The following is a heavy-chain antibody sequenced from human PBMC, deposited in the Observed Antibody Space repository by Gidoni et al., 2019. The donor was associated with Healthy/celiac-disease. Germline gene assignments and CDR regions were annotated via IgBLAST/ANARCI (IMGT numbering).Heavy chain of an antibody. CDR2: IYYSGST. J-gene: IGHJ4*02. V-gene: IGHV4-61*01. Sequence: QVQLQESGPGLVKPSETLSLTCTVSGGSVSSGSYYWSWIRQPPGKGLEWIGYIYYSGSTNYNPSLKSRVTISVDTSKNQFSLKLSSVTAADTAVYYCARTGHSDYYDSSGYYFLDYWGQGTLVTVSS. CDR3: ARTGHSDYYDSSGYYFLDY. D-gene: IGHD3-22*01. CDR1: GGSVSSGSYY.